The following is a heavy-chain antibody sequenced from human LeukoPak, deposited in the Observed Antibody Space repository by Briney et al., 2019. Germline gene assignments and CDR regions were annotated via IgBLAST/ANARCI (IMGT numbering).Heavy chain of an antibody. D-gene: IGHD3-3*01. CDR2: IYSGGST. CDR1: GFTVSSNY. Sequence: GGSLRLSCAASGFTVSSNYMSWVRQAPGKGLEWVSVIYSGGSTYYADSVKGRFTISRDNSKNTLYLQMNSLRAEDTAVYYCASSWSGYQSLDYWGQGTLVTVSS. CDR3: ASSWSGYQSLDY. V-gene: IGHV3-53*01. J-gene: IGHJ4*02.